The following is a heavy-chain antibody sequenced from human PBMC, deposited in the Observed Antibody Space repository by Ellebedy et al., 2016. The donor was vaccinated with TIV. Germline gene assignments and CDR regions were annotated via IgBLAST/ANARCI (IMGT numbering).Heavy chain of an antibody. Sequence: GESLKISCAASGFTFSSYAMSWVRQAPGKGLEWVSAISGSGGSTYYADSVKGRFTISRDNSKNTLYLQMNSLRAEDTAVYYCAKAGGYSYGHWDYYGMDVWGQGTTVTVSS. D-gene: IGHD5-18*01. J-gene: IGHJ6*02. CDR1: GFTFSSYA. CDR2: ISGSGGST. CDR3: AKAGGYSYGHWDYYGMDV. V-gene: IGHV3-23*01.